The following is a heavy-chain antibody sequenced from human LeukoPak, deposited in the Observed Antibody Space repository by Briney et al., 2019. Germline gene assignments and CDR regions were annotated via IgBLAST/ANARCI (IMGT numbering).Heavy chain of an antibody. CDR2: IYYSGST. Sequence: SETLSLTCTVSGCSINSYYWSWIRQPPGKGLEWIAYIYYSGSTNYNPSLKSRVTISVDTSKNQFSLNLSSVTAADTSVYYCARLPLRSHFDYWGQGPLVTVSS. CDR3: ARLPLRSHFDY. J-gene: IGHJ4*02. CDR1: GCSINSYY. V-gene: IGHV4-59*08.